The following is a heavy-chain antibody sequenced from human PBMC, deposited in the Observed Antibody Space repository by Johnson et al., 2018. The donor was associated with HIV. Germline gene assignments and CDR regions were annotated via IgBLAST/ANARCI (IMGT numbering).Heavy chain of an antibody. CDR3: DNAGPREYSSSLDAFDI. D-gene: IGHD6-6*01. CDR1: GFTFSHYW. V-gene: IGHV3-74*02. J-gene: IGHJ3*02. Sequence: VQLVESGGGVVQPGTSLRLSCAASGFTFSHYWMEWVRQAPGEGLVWVSRIKADGSRTTYADSVKGRFTISRDDSKNSLYLQMNSLRAEDTALYYCDNAGPREYSSSLDAFDIWGQGTMVTVSS. CDR2: IKADGSRT.